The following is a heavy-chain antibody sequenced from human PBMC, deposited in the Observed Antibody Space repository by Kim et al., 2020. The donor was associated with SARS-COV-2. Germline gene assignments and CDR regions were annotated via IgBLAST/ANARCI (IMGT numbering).Heavy chain of an antibody. CDR1: GFTFSSYS. D-gene: IGHD6-13*01. CDR2: ISSSSYI. CDR3: AREHRYSSSWYYNYYYYGMDV. J-gene: IGHJ6*02. V-gene: IGHV3-21*01. Sequence: GGSLRLSCAASGFTFSSYSMNWVRQAPGKGLEWVSSISSSSYIYYADSVKGRFTISRDNAKNSLYLQMNSLRAEDTAVYYCAREHRYSSSWYYNYYYYGMDVWGQGTTVTVSS.